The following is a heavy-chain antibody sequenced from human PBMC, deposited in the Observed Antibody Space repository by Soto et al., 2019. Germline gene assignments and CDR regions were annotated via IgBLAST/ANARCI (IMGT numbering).Heavy chain of an antibody. CDR2: IYSGGST. CDR1: GFSVTANY. J-gene: IGHJ4*02. V-gene: IGHV3-53*01. Sequence: EVQVVESGGVLIQPGGSLRLSCEVSGFSVTANYMSWVRQAPEEGLEWVSVIYSGGSTYYVDSVKGRFSISRDISKNTLYLQMNSLRAEDTAVYYCHGYGYWGQGTLVTVSS. D-gene: IGHD5-12*01. CDR3: HGYGY.